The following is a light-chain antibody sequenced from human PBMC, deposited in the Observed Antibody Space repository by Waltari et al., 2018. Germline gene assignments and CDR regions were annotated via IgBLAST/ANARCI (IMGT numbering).Light chain of an antibody. J-gene: IGKJ1*01. CDR2: GAS. Sequence: IVLTQSPGTLSLSPGERATLSCRASQGVSRWLAWYQQKPGQPPRLLIYGASSRANGIPDRFSGSGSGTDFSLTISRLEPEDSAVYYCQKYGTLPATFGQGTKVEVK. CDR3: QKYGTLPAT. CDR1: QGVSRW. V-gene: IGKV3-20*01.